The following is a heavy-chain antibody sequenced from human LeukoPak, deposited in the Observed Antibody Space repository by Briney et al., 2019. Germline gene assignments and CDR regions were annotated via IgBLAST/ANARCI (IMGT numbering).Heavy chain of an antibody. J-gene: IGHJ4*02. Sequence: GGSLRLSCTVSGLFFNNAWVSWVRQAPGKGPEWIGRSKSTTDGDYGAPMKGRFTISRDDEKNTIYLQMDRLNADDTAVYHCASRSGRQWLPYFDYWGQGTLVTVSS. CDR2: SKSTTDG. V-gene: IGHV3-15*01. CDR3: ASRSGRQWLPYFDY. CDR1: GLFFNNAW. D-gene: IGHD1-26*01.